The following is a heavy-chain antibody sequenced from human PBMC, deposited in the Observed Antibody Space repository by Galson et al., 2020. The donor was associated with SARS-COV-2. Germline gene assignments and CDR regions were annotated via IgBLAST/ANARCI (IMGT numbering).Heavy chain of an antibody. J-gene: IGHJ2*01. CDR1: GFTFSSYW. V-gene: IGHV3-7*03. CDR2: IKQDGSEK. Sequence: GGSLRLSCAASGFTFSSYWMSWVRKAPGKGLEWVANIKQDGSEKYYVDSVKGRFTISRDNDKNSLYLQMNSLRAEDTAVYYCARGLLRYFDWLLRSDEGSWYFDLWGRGTLVTVSS. CDR3: ARGLLRYFDWLLRSDEGSWYFDL. D-gene: IGHD3-9*01.